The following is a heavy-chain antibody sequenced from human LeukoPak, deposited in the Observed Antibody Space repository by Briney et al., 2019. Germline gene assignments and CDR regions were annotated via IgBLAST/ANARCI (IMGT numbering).Heavy chain of an antibody. CDR2: INWNGGST. D-gene: IGHD4-17*01. J-gene: IGHJ4*02. Sequence: GGSLRLSCVASGFTFSSYWMTWVRQAPGKGLEWVSGINWNGGSTGYADSLKGRFTISRDNAKNSLYLQMNSLRAEDTALYYCTSAPYGDYTIFEYWGQGTLDTVSS. CDR3: TSAPYGDYTIFEY. CDR1: GFTFSSYW. V-gene: IGHV3-20*04.